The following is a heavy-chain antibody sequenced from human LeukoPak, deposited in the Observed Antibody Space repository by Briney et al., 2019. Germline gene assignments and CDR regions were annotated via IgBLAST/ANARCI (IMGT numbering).Heavy chain of an antibody. Sequence: PSETLSLTCTVSGGSMRNYYWNWIRQSPGKGLEWIGYIYYSGTTKYNPSLQSRVTISLDTSKNQFSLKLSSVTAADTAVFYCARLVAGNYFDYWGQGTLVTVSS. CDR3: ARLVAGNYFDY. J-gene: IGHJ4*02. CDR1: GGSMRNYY. CDR2: IYYSGTT. V-gene: IGHV4-59*08. D-gene: IGHD6-19*01.